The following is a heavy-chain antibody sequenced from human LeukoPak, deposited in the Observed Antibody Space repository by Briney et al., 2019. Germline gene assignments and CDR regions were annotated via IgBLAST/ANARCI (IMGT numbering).Heavy chain of an antibody. J-gene: IGHJ4*02. D-gene: IGHD2-21*02. CDR1: GFTVSTYG. Sequence: GGSLRLSCAASGFTVSTYGMSWVRQAPGKGPEWVSGFSGSEESAYYADSVKGRFTISRDNAKNSVYLQMNSLRVEDTAVYYCTVTGYWGQGTLVTVSS. CDR2: FSGSEESA. V-gene: IGHV3-23*01. CDR3: TVTGY.